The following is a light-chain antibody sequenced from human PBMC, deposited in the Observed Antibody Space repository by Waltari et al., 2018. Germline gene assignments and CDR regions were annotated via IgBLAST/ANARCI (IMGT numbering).Light chain of an antibody. Sequence: YQQKPSPSPVLVLDQDTTRPSWIPERFSGSNSGNTATLTISGTQAMDEADYYCQAWDSSTYHVVFGGGSKLTVL. J-gene: IGLJ2*01. CDR2: QDT. CDR3: QAWDSSTYHVV. V-gene: IGLV3-1*01.